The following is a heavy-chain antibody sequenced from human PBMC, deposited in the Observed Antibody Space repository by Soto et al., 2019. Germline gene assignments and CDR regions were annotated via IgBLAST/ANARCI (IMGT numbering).Heavy chain of an antibody. J-gene: IGHJ6*02. CDR2: INHSGST. Sequence: SETLSLTCALYGGSFSDHYWTWTRQSPGKGLEWIGEINHSGSTNYNPSLKSRVTISVDRSKNQFSLQMNSLRAEDTAVYYCAKDQMATRQYYYYGMDVWGQGTTVTVSS. CDR1: GGSFSDHY. V-gene: IGHV4-34*01. D-gene: IGHD5-12*01. CDR3: AKDQMATRQYYYYGMDV.